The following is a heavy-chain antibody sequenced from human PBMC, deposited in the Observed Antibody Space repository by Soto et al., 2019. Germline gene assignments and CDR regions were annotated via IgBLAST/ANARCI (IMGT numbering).Heavy chain of an antibody. CDR1: GGSVSSGSYY. CDR2: IYYSGST. Sequence: QVQLQESGPGLVKPSETLSLTCTVSGGSVSSGSYYWSWIRQPPGKGLEWIGYIYYSGSTNYNPSLKSRVTISVDTSKNQFSLKLSSVTAADTAVYYCARGYDILNYWGQGTLVTVSS. D-gene: IGHD3-9*01. V-gene: IGHV4-61*01. CDR3: ARGYDILNY. J-gene: IGHJ4*02.